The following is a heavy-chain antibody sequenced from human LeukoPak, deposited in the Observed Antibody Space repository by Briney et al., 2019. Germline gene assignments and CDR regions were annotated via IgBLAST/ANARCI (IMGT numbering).Heavy chain of an antibody. Sequence: SETLSLTCAVSGYPISSGGYYWSWIRQHPGKGLEWIGYIYYSGSTYYNPSLKSRVTISVDTSKNQLSLKLSSVTAADTAVYYCARGYYYDSSGYYGVFDYWGQGTLVTVSS. CDR1: GYPISSGGYY. CDR3: ARGYYYDSSGYYGVFDY. V-gene: IGHV4-31*11. J-gene: IGHJ4*02. CDR2: IYYSGST. D-gene: IGHD3-22*01.